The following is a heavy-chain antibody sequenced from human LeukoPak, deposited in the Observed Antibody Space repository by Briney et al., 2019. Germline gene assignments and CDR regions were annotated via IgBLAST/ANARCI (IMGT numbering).Heavy chain of an antibody. CDR3: AIRKSGNAIDY. Sequence: GGSLRLSCAGSGFTFSNYNMNWVRQTPGKGLEWVSSISSGSSSIYYADSVKGRFTISRDNAKNSLYLQMINLRAEDTAVYYCAIRKSGNAIDYWGQGTLVTVSS. CDR2: ISSGSSSI. V-gene: IGHV3-21*01. D-gene: IGHD5-12*01. CDR1: GFTFSNYN. J-gene: IGHJ4*02.